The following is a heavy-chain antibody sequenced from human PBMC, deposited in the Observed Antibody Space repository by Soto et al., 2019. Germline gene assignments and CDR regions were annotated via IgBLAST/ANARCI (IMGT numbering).Heavy chain of an antibody. CDR3: ARTISRAYYYYYGMDV. CDR1: GGSVSSGSYY. Sequence: PSETLSLTCTVSGGSVSSGSYYRSWIRQPPGKGLEWIGYIYYSGSTNYNPSLKSRVTISVDTSKNQFSLKLSSVTAADTAVYYCARTISRAYYYYYGMDVWGQGTTVTVSS. CDR2: IYYSGST. V-gene: IGHV4-61*01. J-gene: IGHJ6*02. D-gene: IGHD3-3*01.